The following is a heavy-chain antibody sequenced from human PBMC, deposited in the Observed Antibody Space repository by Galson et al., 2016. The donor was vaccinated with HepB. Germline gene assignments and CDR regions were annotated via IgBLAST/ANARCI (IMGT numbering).Heavy chain of an antibody. D-gene: IGHD6-19*01. V-gene: IGHV3-33*01. Sequence: SLRLSCAASGFTFSRHGMHWVRQAPGKGLEWVAVIWHDGSNKYYADSVKGRFTISKDNSKSTVYLQMNSLRVEDSAVYYCAREGVETSGWFAIDVWGQGTTVTVSS. CDR3: AREGVETSGWFAIDV. J-gene: IGHJ6*02. CDR2: IWHDGSNK. CDR1: GFTFSRHG.